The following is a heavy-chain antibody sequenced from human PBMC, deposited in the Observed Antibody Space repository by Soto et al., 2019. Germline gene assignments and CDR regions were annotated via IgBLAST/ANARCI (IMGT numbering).Heavy chain of an antibody. V-gene: IGHV3-13*01. CDR1: GFTFSSYD. CDR3: ARASKIEDAFDI. J-gene: IGHJ3*02. D-gene: IGHD2-2*01. CDR2: IGTAGDT. Sequence: EVQLVESGGGLVQPGGSLRLSCAASGFTFSSYDMHWVRQATGKGLEWVSAIGTAGDTYYPGSVKGRFTISRENAKNSLYLQMNSLRAGDTAVYDCARASKIEDAFDIWGQGTMVTVSS.